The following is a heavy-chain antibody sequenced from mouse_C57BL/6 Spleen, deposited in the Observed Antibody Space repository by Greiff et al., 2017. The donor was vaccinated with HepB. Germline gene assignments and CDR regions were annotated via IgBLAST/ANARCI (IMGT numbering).Heavy chain of an antibody. J-gene: IGHJ3*01. Sequence: EVQLQQSGPELVKPGASVKMSCKASGYTFTDYNMHWVKQSHGKSLEWIGYINPNNGGTSYNQKFKGKATLTVNKSSSTAYMELRSLTSEDSAVYYCAAYGNYHTWFAYWGQGTLVTVSA. D-gene: IGHD2-1*01. CDR3: AAYGNYHTWFAY. CDR1: GYTFTDYN. CDR2: INPNNGGT. V-gene: IGHV1-22*01.